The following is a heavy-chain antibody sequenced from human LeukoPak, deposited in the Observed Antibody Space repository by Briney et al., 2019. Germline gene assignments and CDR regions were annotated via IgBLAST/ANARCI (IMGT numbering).Heavy chain of an antibody. CDR2: IIPIFGTA. CDR3: ARGRYYDFWSGPRGYYYYGMDV. CDR1: GGTFSSYA. V-gene: IGHV1-69*01. D-gene: IGHD3-3*01. Sequence: EASVKVSCKASGGTFSSYAISWVRQAPGQGLEWMGGIIPIFGTANYAQKFQGRVTITADESTSTTYMELSSLRSEDTAVYYCARGRYYDFWSGPRGYYYYGMDVWGQGTLVTVSS. J-gene: IGHJ6*02.